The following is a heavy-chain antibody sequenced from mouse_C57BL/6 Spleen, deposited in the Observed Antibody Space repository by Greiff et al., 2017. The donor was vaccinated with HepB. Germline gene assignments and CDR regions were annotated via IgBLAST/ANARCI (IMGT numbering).Heavy chain of an antibody. D-gene: IGHD1-1*01. CDR1: GFTFSSYA. Sequence: EVMLVESGEGLVKPGGSLKLSCAASGFTFSSYAMSWVRQTPEKRLEWVAYISSGGDYIYYADTVKGRFTISRDNARNTLYLQTSSLKSEDTAMYYCTRVWGSSYVFDYWGQGTTLTVSS. CDR2: ISSGGDYI. CDR3: TRVWGSSYVFDY. V-gene: IGHV5-9-1*02. J-gene: IGHJ2*01.